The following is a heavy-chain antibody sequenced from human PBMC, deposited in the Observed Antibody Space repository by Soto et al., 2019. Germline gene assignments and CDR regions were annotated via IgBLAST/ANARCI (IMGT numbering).Heavy chain of an antibody. V-gene: IGHV3-21*01. CDR3: AFLPYYDILNGYYTPLIDYGMDV. Sequence: EVQLVESGGGLVKPGGSLRLSCAASGFTFSSYSMNWVRQAPGKGLEWVSSISSSSSYIYYADSVKGRFTISRDNAKNSLYLQMNSLRAEDTAVYYCAFLPYYDILNGYYTPLIDYGMDVWGQGTTVTVSS. D-gene: IGHD3-9*01. J-gene: IGHJ6*02. CDR1: GFTFSSYS. CDR2: ISSSSSYI.